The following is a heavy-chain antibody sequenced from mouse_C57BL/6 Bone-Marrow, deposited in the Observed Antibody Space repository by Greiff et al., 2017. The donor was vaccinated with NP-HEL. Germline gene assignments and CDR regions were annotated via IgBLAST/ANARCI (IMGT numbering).Heavy chain of an antibody. CDR2: IYPGDGDT. CDR1: GYAFSSSW. Sequence: VQLQQSGPELVKPGASVKISCKASGYAFSSSWMNWVKQRPGKGLEWIGRIYPGDGDTNYNGKFKGKATLTADKSSSTAYMQLSSLTSEDSAVYFCATYYRPMDYWGQGTSVTVSS. V-gene: IGHV1-82*01. D-gene: IGHD2-14*01. CDR3: ATYYRPMDY. J-gene: IGHJ4*01.